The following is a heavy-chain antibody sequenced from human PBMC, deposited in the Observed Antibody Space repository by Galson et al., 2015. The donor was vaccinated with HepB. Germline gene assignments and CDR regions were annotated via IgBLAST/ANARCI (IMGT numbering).Heavy chain of an antibody. CDR3: AGFYWYDY. D-gene: IGHD2-8*02. J-gene: IGHJ4*02. CDR2: ISNSGGST. V-gene: IGHV3-23*01. CDR1: GFTFTNYA. Sequence: SLRLSCAVSGFTFTNYAMNWVRQAPGKGLQWVSSISNSGGSTYYAASVKGRFTISRDNSKNTLYLQMNSLRAEDTAVYYCAGFYWYDYWGQGTLVTVSS.